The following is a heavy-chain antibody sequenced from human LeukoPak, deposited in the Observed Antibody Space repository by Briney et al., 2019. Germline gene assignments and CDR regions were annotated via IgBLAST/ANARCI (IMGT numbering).Heavy chain of an antibody. CDR2: VYHSGST. D-gene: IGHD3/OR15-3a*01. J-gene: IGHJ3*02. CDR1: GGSISSSYW. Sequence: SGTLSLTCAVSGGSISSSYWWSWVRQPPGKGLEWIGEVYHSGSTNYSPSLKSRVTLSVDKSKNQFSLKLSSVTAADTAVYYCARSYVDWLLYNDAFDIWGQGTMVTVSS. V-gene: IGHV4-4*02. CDR3: ARSYVDWLLYNDAFDI.